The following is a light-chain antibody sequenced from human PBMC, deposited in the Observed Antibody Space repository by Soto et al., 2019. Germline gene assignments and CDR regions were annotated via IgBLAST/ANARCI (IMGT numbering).Light chain of an antibody. CDR2: DNN. J-gene: IGLJ1*01. Sequence: QSVLTQPPSVPGAPGQRITISCTGSSSNIGAHSDVYWYQHLPGTAPKLLIYDNNNRPSGVPDRFSGSKSGTSASLAITGLQADDEADYYCQSYDSSLSAPYVFGTGTKVTVL. CDR1: SSNIGAHSD. V-gene: IGLV1-40*01. CDR3: QSYDSSLSAPYV.